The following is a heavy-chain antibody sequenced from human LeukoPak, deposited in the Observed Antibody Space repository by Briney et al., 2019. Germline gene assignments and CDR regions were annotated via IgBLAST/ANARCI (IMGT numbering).Heavy chain of an antibody. Sequence: KTGGSLRLSCAASRFSFNDYYMSWISQAPGKGLEWISYLSSSSSFTYYADSVKGRFTISRDNAKNSLYLQMNSLRAEDTAVYYCALANTAMVNGVVPESWGQGTLVTVSS. J-gene: IGHJ5*02. CDR3: ALANTAMVNGVVPES. CDR1: RFSFNDYY. D-gene: IGHD5-18*01. V-gene: IGHV3-11*03. CDR2: LSSSSSFT.